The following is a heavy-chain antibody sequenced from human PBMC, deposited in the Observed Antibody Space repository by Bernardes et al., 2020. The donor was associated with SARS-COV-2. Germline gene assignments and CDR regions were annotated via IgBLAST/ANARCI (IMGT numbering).Heavy chain of an antibody. CDR3: ARGGASSRYFDY. CDR2: ISYSGTT. J-gene: IGHJ4*02. CDR1: GGSITDEY. Sequence: SETLSLTCTVSGGSITDEYWSWIRQPPGNGLEWIGWISYSGTTNYNSSLKSRVTISVDTSNNQFSLKLASVTAADTAVYYCARGGASSRYFDYWGQGTLVTVSS. D-gene: IGHD6-13*01. V-gene: IGHV4-59*01.